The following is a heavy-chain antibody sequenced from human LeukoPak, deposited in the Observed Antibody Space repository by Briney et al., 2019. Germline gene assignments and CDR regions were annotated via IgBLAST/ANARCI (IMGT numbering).Heavy chain of an antibody. CDR3: ASSGGYYSDSSGRFDY. CDR2: INHSGST. D-gene: IGHD3-22*01. Sequence: SETLSLTCAVYGGSFSGYYWSWIRQPPGKGLEWIGEINHSGSTNYSPSLKSRVTISVDTSKNQFSLKLSSVTAADTAVYYCASSGGYYSDSSGRFDYWGQGTLVTVSS. V-gene: IGHV4-34*01. CDR1: GGSFSGYY. J-gene: IGHJ4*02.